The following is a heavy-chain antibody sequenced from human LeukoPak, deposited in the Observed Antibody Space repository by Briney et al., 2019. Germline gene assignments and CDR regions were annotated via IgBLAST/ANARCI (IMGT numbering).Heavy chain of an antibody. CDR3: AREDYGGNSAGLDY. V-gene: IGHV4-39*07. CDR2: IYYSGST. J-gene: IGHJ4*02. Sequence: PGGSLRLSCAASGFTFSSYAMNWVRQAPGKGLEWIGSIYYSGSTYYNPSLKSRVTISVDTSKNQFSLKLSSVTAADTAVYYCAREDYGGNSAGLDYWGQGTLVTVSS. D-gene: IGHD4-23*01. CDR1: GFTFSSYA.